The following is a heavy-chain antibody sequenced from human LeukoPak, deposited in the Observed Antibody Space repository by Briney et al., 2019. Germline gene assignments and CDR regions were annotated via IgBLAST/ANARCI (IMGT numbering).Heavy chain of an antibody. J-gene: IGHJ3*02. CDR2: IIPIFGTA. CDR1: GYTFTSYD. Sequence: ASVKVSCKASGYTFTSYDINWVRQATGQGLEWMGGIIPIFGTANYAQKFHGRVTITADKSTSTAYMELSSLRSEDTAVYYCARDNAYYYDSSGYHDAFDIWGQGTMVTVSS. D-gene: IGHD3-22*01. V-gene: IGHV1-69*06. CDR3: ARDNAYYYDSSGYHDAFDI.